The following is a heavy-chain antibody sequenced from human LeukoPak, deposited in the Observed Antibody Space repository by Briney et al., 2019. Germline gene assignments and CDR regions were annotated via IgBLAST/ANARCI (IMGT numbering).Heavy chain of an antibody. CDR2: IIPIFGTA. J-gene: IGHJ6*04. V-gene: IGHV1-69*01. CDR3: ARALREDIVVVPAAPPYYYGMDV. CDR1: GGTFSSYA. Sequence: ASVKVSCKASGGTFSSYAICWVRQAPGQGLEWMGGIIPIFGTANYAQKFQGRVTITADESTSTAYMELSSLRSEDTAVYYCARALREDIVVVPAAPPYYYGMDVWGKGTTVTVS. D-gene: IGHD2-2*01.